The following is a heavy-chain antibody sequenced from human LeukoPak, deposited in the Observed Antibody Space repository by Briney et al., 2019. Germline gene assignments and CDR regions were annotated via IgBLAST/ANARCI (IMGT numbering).Heavy chain of an antibody. Sequence: GGSLRLSCAASGFTFSSYGMHWVRQAPGKGLEWVAFIRYDGSNKYYADSVKGRFTISRDNSKNTLYLQMNSLRAEDTAVYYCAKGLRGYSYGYADYWGQGTLVTVSS. CDR3: AKGLRGYSYGYADY. CDR1: GFTFSSYG. CDR2: IRYDGSNK. J-gene: IGHJ4*02. D-gene: IGHD5-18*01. V-gene: IGHV3-30*02.